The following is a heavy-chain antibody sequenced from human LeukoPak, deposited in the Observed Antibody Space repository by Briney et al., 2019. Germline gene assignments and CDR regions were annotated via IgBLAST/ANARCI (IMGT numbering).Heavy chain of an antibody. CDR1: GYTFTSYY. CDR3: ARGPDAYYDILTGYSYFYYYYMDV. CDR2: INPSGGST. Sequence: ASVKVSCKASGYTFTSYYMHWVRQAPGQGLEWMGIINPSGGSTSYAQKFQGRVTMTRDTSTSTVYMELSSLRSGDTAVYYCARGPDAYYDILTGYSYFYYYYMDVWGKGTTVTVSS. V-gene: IGHV1-46*01. D-gene: IGHD3-9*01. J-gene: IGHJ6*03.